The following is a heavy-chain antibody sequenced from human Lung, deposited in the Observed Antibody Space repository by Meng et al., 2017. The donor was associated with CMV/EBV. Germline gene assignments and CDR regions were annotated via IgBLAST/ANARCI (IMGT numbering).Heavy chain of an antibody. CDR1: GGSMSSTNW. Sequence: QVQWPASGPGLVKPPGTLSLTCAGSGGSMSSTNWWSWVRQPPGKGLEWIGEIYHSGSTNYNPSLKSRVSISVDKSKNQFSLKLSSVTAADTAVYYCARADKVRFDYWGQGTLVTVSS. V-gene: IGHV4-4*03. CDR2: IYHSGST. J-gene: IGHJ4*02. CDR3: ARADKVRFDY.